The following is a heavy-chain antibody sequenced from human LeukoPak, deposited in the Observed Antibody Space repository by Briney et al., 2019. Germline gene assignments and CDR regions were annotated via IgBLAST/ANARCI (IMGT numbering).Heavy chain of an antibody. CDR2: INHSGST. V-gene: IGHV4-34*01. CDR3: ARDWAITFGGVIVEQFDY. CDR1: GGSFSGYY. D-gene: IGHD3-16*02. Sequence: SETLSLTCAVYGGSFSGYYWSWIRQPPGKGLEWIGEINHSGSTNYNPSLKSRVTISVDTSKNQFSLKLSSVTAADTAVYYCARDWAITFGGVIVEQFDYWGQGTLVTVSS. J-gene: IGHJ4*02.